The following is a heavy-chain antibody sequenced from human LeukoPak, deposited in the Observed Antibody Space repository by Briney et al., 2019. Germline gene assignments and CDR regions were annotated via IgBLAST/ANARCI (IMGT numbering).Heavy chain of an antibody. CDR1: GYSIGSDYY. CDR2: IYHSGSP. V-gene: IGHV4-38-2*02. Sequence: SEALSLTCTFSGYSIGSDYYWAWVRQPPGRGLEWIGRIYHSGSPYYNPSLKSRVTISVDTTKNQFSLKLSSLTAADTAVFYCARTGSDGDFDNRGQGTLVTVSS. J-gene: IGHJ4*02. CDR3: ARTGSDGDFDN. D-gene: IGHD3-10*01.